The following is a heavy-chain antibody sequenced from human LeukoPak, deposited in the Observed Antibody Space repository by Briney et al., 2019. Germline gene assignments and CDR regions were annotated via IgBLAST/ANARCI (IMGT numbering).Heavy chain of an antibody. V-gene: IGHV1-69*05. CDR1: GGTFINYA. CDR2: IIPIFGTA. J-gene: IGHJ4*02. CDR3: ASDPYSSGRYYFDY. D-gene: IGHD6-19*01. Sequence: ASVKVSCKASGGTFINYAINWVRQAPGQGLEWMGRIIPIFGTAYYAQKFQGRVTITTDESTSTAESTSTAYMELSSLRSEDTAVYYCASDPYSSGRYYFDYWGQGTLVTVSS.